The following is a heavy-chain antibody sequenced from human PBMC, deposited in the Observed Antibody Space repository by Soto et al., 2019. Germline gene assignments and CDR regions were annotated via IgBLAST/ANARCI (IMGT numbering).Heavy chain of an antibody. CDR3: ARLHYDNSNFACFDP. D-gene: IGHD4-4*01. V-gene: IGHV4-59*01. CDR2: MYYSGST. CDR1: DGSITSYY. Sequence: SETLSLTCRVSDGSITSYYWRWIRQPPGKGLEWIGYMYYSGSTNYNPSLKSRVTISVDTSKNQVSLKLSSVTAADTAVYYCARLHYDNSNFACFDPWGQGTLVTVSS. J-gene: IGHJ5*02.